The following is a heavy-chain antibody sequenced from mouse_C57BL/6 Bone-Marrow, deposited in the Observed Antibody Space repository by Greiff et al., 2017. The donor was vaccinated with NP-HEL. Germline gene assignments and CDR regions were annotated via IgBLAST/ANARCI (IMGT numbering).Heavy chain of an antibody. CDR3: ARDCDY. Sequence: EVHLVESGGGLVKPGGSLKLSCAASGFTFSSYAMSWVRQTPEKRLEWVATISDGGSYTYYPDNVKGRFTISRDNAKNNLYLQMSHLKSEDTAMYYCARDCDYWGQGTTLTVSS. CDR2: ISDGGSYT. J-gene: IGHJ2*01. CDR1: GFTFSSYA. V-gene: IGHV5-4*01.